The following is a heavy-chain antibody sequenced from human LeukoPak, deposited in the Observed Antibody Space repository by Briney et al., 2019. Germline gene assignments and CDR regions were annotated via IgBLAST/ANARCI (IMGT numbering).Heavy chain of an antibody. Sequence: GGSLRLSCAASGFTFSSYSINWVRQAPGKGLEWVSSISSSSNYMYYADSVKGRFTISRDNAKNSLYLQMNSLRAEDTAVYYCARSSFVRGVVLYYFDCWGQGTLVTVSS. CDR1: GFTFSSYS. CDR3: ARSSFVRGVVLYYFDC. CDR2: ISSSSNYM. J-gene: IGHJ4*02. D-gene: IGHD3-10*02. V-gene: IGHV3-21*01.